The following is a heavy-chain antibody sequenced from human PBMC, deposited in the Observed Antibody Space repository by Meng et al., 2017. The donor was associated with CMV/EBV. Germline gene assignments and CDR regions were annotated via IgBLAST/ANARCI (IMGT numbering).Heavy chain of an antibody. Sequence: GGSLRLSCAASGFTFSSYAMHWVRQAPGKGLEWVAVISYDGSNKYYADSVKGRFTISRDNSKNTLYLQMNSLRAEDTAVYYCARVIATADYWGQGTPVTVSS. J-gene: IGHJ4*02. V-gene: IGHV3-30-3*01. D-gene: IGHD6-25*01. CDR2: ISYDGSNK. CDR1: GFTFSSYA. CDR3: ARVIATADY.